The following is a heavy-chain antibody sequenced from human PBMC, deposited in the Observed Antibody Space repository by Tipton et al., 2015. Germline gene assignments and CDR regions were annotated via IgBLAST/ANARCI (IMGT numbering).Heavy chain of an antibody. D-gene: IGHD4-17*01. Sequence: TLSLTCTVSGGSVSSGSYYWTWIRQSPGKGLEWIGYVYKGGSTDYNPSLKSRVTISGDTSKNQYSLKLNSVTAADTAVYYCARKRDGDYVGWFDPWGQGTLVTVSS. J-gene: IGHJ5*02. CDR3: ARKRDGDYVGWFDP. CDR1: GGSVSSGSYY. V-gene: IGHV4-61*01. CDR2: VYKGGST.